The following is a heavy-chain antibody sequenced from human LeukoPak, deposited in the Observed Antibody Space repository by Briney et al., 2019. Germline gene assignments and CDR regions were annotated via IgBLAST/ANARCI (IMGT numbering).Heavy chain of an antibody. Sequence: GGSLRLSCAASGFTFSSYSMNWVRQAPGKGLEWVSYISSSSSTIYYADSVKGRFTISRDNAKNSLYLQMNSLRADDTAVYYCVRAYLTGVDAFDVWGQGTMVTVSS. J-gene: IGHJ3*01. CDR2: ISSSSSTI. CDR1: GFTFSSYS. V-gene: IGHV3-48*01. D-gene: IGHD2-8*01. CDR3: VRAYLTGVDAFDV.